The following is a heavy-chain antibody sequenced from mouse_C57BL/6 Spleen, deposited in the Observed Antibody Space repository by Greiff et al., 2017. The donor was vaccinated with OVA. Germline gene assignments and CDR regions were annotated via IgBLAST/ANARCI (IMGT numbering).Heavy chain of an antibody. CDR2: INPNNGGT. CDR1: GYTFTDYN. D-gene: IGHD2-4*01. Sequence: QVQLQQPGPELVKPGASVKMSCKASGYTFTDYNMHWVKQSPGRGLEWIGDINPNNGGTIYNQKFKGKATLTVDKPSSTAYMQLSSLTSEDSAVYYCARYDDYDGSFDVWGTGTTVTVSS. CDR3: ARYDDYDGSFDV. V-gene: IGHV1-53*01. J-gene: IGHJ1*03.